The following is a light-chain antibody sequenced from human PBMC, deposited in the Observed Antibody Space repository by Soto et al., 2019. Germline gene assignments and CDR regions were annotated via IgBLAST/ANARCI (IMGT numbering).Light chain of an antibody. Sequence: QSALTQPLSVSGSPGQSVTISCTGTSSDVGGYNYVSWYQQHPGKAPKVMIYDVSERPSGVPDRFSGSKSGNTASLTISGLQAEDEADYYCCSYAGSPRYVFGTGTKLTVL. J-gene: IGLJ1*01. CDR3: CSYAGSPRYV. CDR1: SSDVGGYNY. V-gene: IGLV2-11*01. CDR2: DVS.